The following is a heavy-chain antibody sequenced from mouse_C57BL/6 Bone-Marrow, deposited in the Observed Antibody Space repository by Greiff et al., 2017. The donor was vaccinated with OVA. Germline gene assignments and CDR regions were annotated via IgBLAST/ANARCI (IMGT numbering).Heavy chain of an antibody. Sequence: DVNLVESGGGLVKPGGSLKLSCAASGFPFSSYAMPWVRQTPEKGLEWVATISDGGSYTYYPDNVKGRFTISRDNAKNNLYMKMSHLKSEDTAIYYCARDPLHPYAMDYWGKGTSVTVAS. V-gene: IGHV5-4*01. CDR1: GFPFSSYA. J-gene: IGHJ4*01. CDR3: ARDPLHPYAMDY. D-gene: IGHD1-1*01. CDR2: ISDGGSYT.